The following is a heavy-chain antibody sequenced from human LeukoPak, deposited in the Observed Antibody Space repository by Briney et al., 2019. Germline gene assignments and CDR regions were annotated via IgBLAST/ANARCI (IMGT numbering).Heavy chain of an antibody. J-gene: IGHJ4*02. CDR2: IKQDGSEK. CDR3: ARDQGSSSSWYFDY. Sequence: GGSLRLSCAASGFTFSSYWMSWVRQAPGKGLEWVANIKQDGSEKYYVDSVKGRFTISRDNAKNSLYLQMNSLRAEDTAVYYCARDQGSSSSWYFDYWGQGTPVTVSS. V-gene: IGHV3-7*01. CDR1: GFTFSSYW. D-gene: IGHD6-13*01.